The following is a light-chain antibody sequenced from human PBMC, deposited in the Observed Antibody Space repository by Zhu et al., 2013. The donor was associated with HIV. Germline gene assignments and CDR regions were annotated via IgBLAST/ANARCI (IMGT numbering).Light chain of an antibody. CDR3: QRFGSSVTWT. CDR2: GSS. V-gene: IGKV3-20*01. Sequence: EIVLTQSPGSLSLSRGESATLSCRASQTVSYRHIAWYHQKPGQPPRLLLYGSSNRAPGIPDRFSGSGSGTDFTLTITGLEPEDIGMYFCQRFGSSVTWTFGQGTNLEIK. CDR1: QTVSYRH. J-gene: IGKJ1*01.